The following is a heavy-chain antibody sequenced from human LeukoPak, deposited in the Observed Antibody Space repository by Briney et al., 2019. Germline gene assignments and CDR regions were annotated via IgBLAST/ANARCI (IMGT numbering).Heavy chain of an antibody. CDR3: AKARIAAAGTGAFDV. D-gene: IGHD6-13*01. V-gene: IGHV3-23*01. CDR1: GFTLSSYG. J-gene: IGHJ3*01. Sequence: GGSLRLSCAASGFTLSSYGMTWVRQAPGKGLEWVSAFSASDGSAQYAESVRGRFTISRDNSKNRLYLQMDSLRAKDTAVYYCAKARIAAAGTGAFDVWGQGTTVTVSS. CDR2: FSASDGSA.